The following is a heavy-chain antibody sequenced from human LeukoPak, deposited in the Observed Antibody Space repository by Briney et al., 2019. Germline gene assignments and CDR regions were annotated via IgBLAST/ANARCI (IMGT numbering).Heavy chain of an antibody. J-gene: IGHJ4*02. CDR3: ASEGAGYFDY. CDR1: GGSFSCHY. V-gene: IGHV4-59*11. D-gene: IGHD1-26*01. CDR2: IYYSGST. Sequence: SETLSLTCAVYGGSFSCHYWSWIRQPPGKGLEWIGYIYYSGSTNYNPSLKSRVTISVDTSKNQFSLKLSSVTAADTAVYYCASEGAGYFDYWGQGTLVTVSS.